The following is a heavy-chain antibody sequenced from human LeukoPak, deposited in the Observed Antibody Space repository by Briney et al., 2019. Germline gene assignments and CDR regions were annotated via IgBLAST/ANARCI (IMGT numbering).Heavy chain of an antibody. Sequence: GGSLRLSCAASGFTFSSYGMHWVRQAPGKGLEWVAFIRYDGSNKYYADSVKGRFTISRDNSKNTLYLQMNSLRAEDTAVYYCAKGGGYCSSTSCQPFDYWGQGTLVTVSS. CDR2: IRYDGSNK. CDR1: GFTFSSYG. D-gene: IGHD2-2*01. J-gene: IGHJ4*02. CDR3: AKGGGYCSSTSCQPFDY. V-gene: IGHV3-30*02.